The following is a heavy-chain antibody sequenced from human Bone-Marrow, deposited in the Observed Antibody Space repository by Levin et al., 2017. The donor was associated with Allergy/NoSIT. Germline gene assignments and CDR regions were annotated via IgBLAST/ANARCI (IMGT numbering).Heavy chain of an antibody. CDR1: GYTFINYG. V-gene: IGHV1-18*01. CDR3: ARFYYDTSGNYKY. Sequence: ASVKVSCTASGYTFINYGISWVRQAPGQGLEWMGWISAYNASTNYAQKLQGRVTMTTDTSTSTAYMELRSLRSDDTAVHYCARFYYDTSGNYKYWGQGTLVTVSS. J-gene: IGHJ4*02. D-gene: IGHD3-22*01. CDR2: ISAYNAST.